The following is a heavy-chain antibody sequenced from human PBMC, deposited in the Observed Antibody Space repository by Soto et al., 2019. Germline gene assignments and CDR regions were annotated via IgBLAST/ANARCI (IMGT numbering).Heavy chain of an antibody. D-gene: IGHD6-6*01. Sequence: PGGSLRLSCAASGFTFSSYSMNWVRQAPGKGLEWVSSISSSSSYIYYADSVKGRFTISRDNAKNSLYLQMNSLRAEDTAVYYCARDPTFSKAARSNWFDPWGQGNLVTVSS. CDR1: GFTFSSYS. CDR3: ARDPTFSKAARSNWFDP. J-gene: IGHJ5*02. CDR2: ISSSSSYI. V-gene: IGHV3-21*01.